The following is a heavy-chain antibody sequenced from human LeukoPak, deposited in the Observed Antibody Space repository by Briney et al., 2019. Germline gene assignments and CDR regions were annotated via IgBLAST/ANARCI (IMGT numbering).Heavy chain of an antibody. V-gene: IGHV3-21*01. Sequence: GGSLRLSCAASGFTFSSYSMNWVRQAPGKGLEWVSSISSSSLYIYYTDSVKGRLTISRDNAKNSLYLQMNSLRAEDTAVYYCARVVEAYCGGDCYFIRAFDIWGQGTMVTVSS. CDR3: ARVVEAYCGGDCYFIRAFDI. D-gene: IGHD2-21*02. J-gene: IGHJ3*02. CDR1: GFTFSSYS. CDR2: ISSSSLYI.